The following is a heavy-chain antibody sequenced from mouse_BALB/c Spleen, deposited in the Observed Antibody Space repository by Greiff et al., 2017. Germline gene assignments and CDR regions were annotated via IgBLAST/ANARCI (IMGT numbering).Heavy chain of an antibody. D-gene: IGHD3-3*01. CDR2: IDPETGGT. Sequence: QVQLQQSGAELVRPGASVTLSCKASGYSFTDYEMHWVKQTPVHGLEWIGAIDPETGGTAYNQKFKGKATLTADKSSSTAYMELRSLTSEDSAVYYCTRRDDAMDYWGQGTSVTVSS. CDR1: GYSFTDYE. J-gene: IGHJ4*01. CDR3: TRRDDAMDY. V-gene: IGHV1-15*01.